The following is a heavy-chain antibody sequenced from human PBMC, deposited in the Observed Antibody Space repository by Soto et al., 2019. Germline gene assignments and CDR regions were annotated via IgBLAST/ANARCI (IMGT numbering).Heavy chain of an antibody. Sequence: GGSLRLSCAASGFTFSSYSMNWVRQAPGKGLEWVSYISSSSSTIYYADSVKGRFTISRDNAKNSLYLQMNSLRAEDTAVYYCARAPYYYDSSGYYLDAFDIWGQGTMVTVSS. CDR2: ISSSSSTI. V-gene: IGHV3-48*01. CDR3: ARAPYYYDSSGYYLDAFDI. J-gene: IGHJ3*02. CDR1: GFTFSSYS. D-gene: IGHD3-22*01.